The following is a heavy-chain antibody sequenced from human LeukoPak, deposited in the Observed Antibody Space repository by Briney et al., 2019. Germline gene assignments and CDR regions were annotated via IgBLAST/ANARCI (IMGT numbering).Heavy chain of an antibody. D-gene: IGHD3-3*01. CDR1: GFTFSSYG. CDR2: ISYDGSNK. CDR3: VRGGWFDP. V-gene: IGHV3-30*03. J-gene: IGHJ5*02. Sequence: GGSLRLSCAASGFTFSSYGMHWVRQAPGKGLEWVAVISYDGSNKYYADSVKGRFTISRDNSKNTLYLQMNSLRAEDTAVYYCVRGGWFDPWGQGTLVTVSS.